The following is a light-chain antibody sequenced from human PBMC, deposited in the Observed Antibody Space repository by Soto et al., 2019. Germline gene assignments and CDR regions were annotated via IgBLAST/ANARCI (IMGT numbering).Light chain of an antibody. V-gene: IGLV3-9*01. Sequence: SYELTQPLSVSVALGQTARIPCGGNNIGGKNVHWYQLKAGQAPVLVIYRDFNRPSGIPERFSGSNSGNTATLAISGAQAGDDADYYCRVWDSSTVVFGGGTKLPVL. CDR1: NIGGKN. J-gene: IGLJ3*02. CDR3: RVWDSSTVV. CDR2: RDF.